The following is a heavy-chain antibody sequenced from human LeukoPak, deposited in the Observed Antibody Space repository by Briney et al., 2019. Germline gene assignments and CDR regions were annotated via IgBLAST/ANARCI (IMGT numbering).Heavy chain of an antibody. D-gene: IGHD1-26*01. CDR1: GFTFDDYA. CDR2: INWNGGST. Sequence: GRSLRLSCAASGFTFDDYAMHWVRQAPGKGLEWVSGINWNGGSTGYADSVKGRFTISRDNAKNSLYLQMNSLRAEDTALYYCARDLYSGSTGGAFDIWGQGTMVTVSS. J-gene: IGHJ3*02. CDR3: ARDLYSGSTGGAFDI. V-gene: IGHV3-20*04.